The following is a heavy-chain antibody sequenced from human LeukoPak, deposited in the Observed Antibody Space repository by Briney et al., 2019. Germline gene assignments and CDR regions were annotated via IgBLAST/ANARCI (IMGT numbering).Heavy chain of an antibody. CDR3: ARFQSGRFSNGMDV. CDR2: IYPGDSDT. CDR1: GYSFTGHW. V-gene: IGHV5-51*01. D-gene: IGHD3-3*01. Sequence: GESLKISCKASGYSFTGHWIGWVRQMPGKGLELMGIIYPGDSDTRYSPSFQGQVTISADKSINTAYLQWSSLKASDTAMYYCARFQSGRFSNGMDVWGQGTTVTVSS. J-gene: IGHJ6*02.